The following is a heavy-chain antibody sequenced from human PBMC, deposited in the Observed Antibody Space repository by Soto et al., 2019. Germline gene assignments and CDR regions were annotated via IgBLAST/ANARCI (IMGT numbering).Heavy chain of an antibody. Sequence: QVQLQESGPGLVKPSGTLSVTCAVSGGSISSSNWWNWVRQPPGKGLEWIGEIYHSGSTNYNPSLRSRVTISLDKSKPQFSLRVKSVTAADTAEYYCARAWPSVDSYGSGVMDVWGQGTTVTVSS. D-gene: IGHD5-18*01. CDR1: GGSISSSNW. CDR2: IYHSGST. J-gene: IGHJ6*02. V-gene: IGHV4-4*02. CDR3: ARAWPSVDSYGSGVMDV.